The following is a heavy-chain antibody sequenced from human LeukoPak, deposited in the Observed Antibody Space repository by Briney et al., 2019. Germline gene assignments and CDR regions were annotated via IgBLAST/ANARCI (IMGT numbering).Heavy chain of an antibody. Sequence: PSETLSLTCTVSVGSISSYYWSWIRQPPGKGLEWIGHIYDSGSTNYNPSLKSRVTISVDTSKNQFSLKLSSVAAADTAVYYCARDIGSKWELSGYFDYWGQGTLVTVSS. CDR3: ARDIGSKWELSGYFDY. CDR1: VGSISSYY. CDR2: IYDSGST. D-gene: IGHD1-26*01. V-gene: IGHV4-59*12. J-gene: IGHJ4*02.